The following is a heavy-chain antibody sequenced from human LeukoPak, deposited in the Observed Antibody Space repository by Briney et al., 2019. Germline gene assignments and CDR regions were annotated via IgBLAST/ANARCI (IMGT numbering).Heavy chain of an antibody. CDR2: IYYTGST. V-gene: IGHV4-30-4*08. Sequence: PSETLSLTCTVSGGSISTGDYYWSWIRQPPGKGLEWIGYIYYTGSTYYNPSLESRVTISVDTSKNQFSLKLSSVTAADTAVYYCARGDLAYYFDYWGQGTLVTVSS. CDR1: GGSISTGDYY. CDR3: ARGDLAYYFDY. J-gene: IGHJ4*02.